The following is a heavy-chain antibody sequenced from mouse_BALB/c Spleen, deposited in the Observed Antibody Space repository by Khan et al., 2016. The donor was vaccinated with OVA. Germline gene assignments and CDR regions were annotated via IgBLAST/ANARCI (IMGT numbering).Heavy chain of an antibody. CDR2: IDPTTGYT. Sequence: QVQLQQSGAELAKPGASVKMSCKASGYTFTNYWMHWVKQRPGQGLEWIGYIDPTTGYTEYNQKFKDKATLTADKSSSTAYMQLSSLTSEYSAVYYCTSHCSTYTWFGYWGQGTLVTVSA. J-gene: IGHJ3*01. CDR3: TSHCSTYTWFGY. D-gene: IGHD2-5*01. CDR1: GYTFTNYW. V-gene: IGHV1-7*01.